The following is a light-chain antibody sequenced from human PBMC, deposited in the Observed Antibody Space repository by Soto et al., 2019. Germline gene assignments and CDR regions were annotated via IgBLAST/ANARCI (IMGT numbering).Light chain of an antibody. J-gene: IGKJ3*01. CDR1: QSVSSY. CDR3: QQRSNWPPFT. Sequence: EIVLTQSPATLSLSPGERATLSCRASQSVSSYLAWYQQKPGQATRLLIYDASNRATGIPARFSGSGSGTDFTLPISSLEPEDFAVYYCQQRSNWPPFTFGPGTKVDIK. CDR2: DAS. V-gene: IGKV3-11*01.